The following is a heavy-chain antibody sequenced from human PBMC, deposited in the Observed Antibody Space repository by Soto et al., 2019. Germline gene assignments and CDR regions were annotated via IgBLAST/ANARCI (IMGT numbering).Heavy chain of an antibody. V-gene: IGHV3-23*01. Sequence: EVQLLESGGDLVQPGGSLRLSCAASGFTFTSYAMSWIRQAPGKGLEWVSAITGGGDNTYYADSVKGRFTISRDNSKNTLYLQMNSRRAEDTVCYSLTQDRGSTDWLTVNWGQGTLVNVSS. CDR1: GFTFTSYA. CDR2: ITGGGDNT. J-gene: IGHJ4*02. D-gene: IGHD3-9*01. CDR3: TQDRGSTDWLTVN.